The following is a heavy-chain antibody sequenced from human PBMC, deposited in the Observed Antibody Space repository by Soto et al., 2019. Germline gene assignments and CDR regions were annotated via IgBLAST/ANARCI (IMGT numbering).Heavy chain of an antibody. Sequence: QAHLEQSGAEVKRPGASVKVSCKASGYTFSDFDINWLRQAAGQGPEWMGWMNAKSEDTISAQRFQGKFNMTWDTSLSTAYMEVGSLTSDDAAIYYCARGNPFNYAGFDVWGQGTTVAVSS. D-gene: IGHD3-16*01. V-gene: IGHV1-8*01. CDR2: MNAKSEDT. CDR3: ARGNPFNYAGFDV. J-gene: IGHJ6*02. CDR1: GYTFSDFD.